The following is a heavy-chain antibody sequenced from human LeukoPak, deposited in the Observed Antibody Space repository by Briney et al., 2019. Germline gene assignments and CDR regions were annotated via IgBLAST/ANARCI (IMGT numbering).Heavy chain of an antibody. J-gene: IGHJ3*02. CDR3: ARDEGYYYDSSGYYAFDI. V-gene: IGHV1-46*01. CDR2: INPSGGRT. CDR1: GYTFTSYY. D-gene: IGHD3-22*01. Sequence: ASVKVSCKASGYTFTSYYMHWVRQAPGQGLEWMGIINPSGGRTSYAQKFQGRVTMSRDTSTSTVYMELSSLRSDETAVYYCARDEGYYYDSSGYYAFDIWGQGTMVTVSS.